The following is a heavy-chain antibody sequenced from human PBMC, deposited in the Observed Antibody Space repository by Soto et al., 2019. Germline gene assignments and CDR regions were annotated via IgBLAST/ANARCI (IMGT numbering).Heavy chain of an antibody. CDR1: GYSFTNYW. CDR3: ARHGLFHYSTTYLDY. CDR2: IDPSDSHT. Sequence: PGESLKISCTGSGYSFTNYWISWVRQMPGKGLEWMGRIDPSDSHTQYSPSFQGLVTISADKSISTAYLQWSSLKASDTAMYSCARHGLFHYSTTYLDYWGQGTLVTVSS. V-gene: IGHV5-10-1*01. D-gene: IGHD2-2*01. J-gene: IGHJ4*02.